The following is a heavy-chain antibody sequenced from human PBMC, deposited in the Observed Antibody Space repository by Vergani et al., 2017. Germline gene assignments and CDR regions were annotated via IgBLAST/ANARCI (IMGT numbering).Heavy chain of an antibody. CDR1: GGTFSSYA. Sequence: QVQLVQSGAEVRKPGASVKVSCKASGGTFSSYAISWVRQAPGQGLEWMGRIIPILGIANYAQKFQGRVTITADKSTSTAYMELSSLRSEDTAVYYCARDHDYGDYGEDVVVYGMDVWGQGP. J-gene: IGHJ6*02. CDR3: ARDHDYGDYGEDVVVYGMDV. V-gene: IGHV1-69*09. CDR2: IIPILGIA. D-gene: IGHD4-17*01.